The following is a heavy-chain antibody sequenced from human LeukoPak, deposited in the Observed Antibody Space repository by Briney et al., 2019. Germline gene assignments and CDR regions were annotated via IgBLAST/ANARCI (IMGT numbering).Heavy chain of an antibody. CDR2: IYYSGST. J-gene: IGHJ4*02. V-gene: IGHV4-39*01. D-gene: IGHD6-13*01. CDR3: ARRDSSSWFHFDY. Sequence: PSETLSLTCTVSGGSISSSSYYWGWIRQPPGKGLEWIGSIYYSGSTYYNPSLKSRVTISVDTSKNQSSLKLSSVTAADTAVYYCARRDSSSWFHFDYWGQGTLVTVSS. CDR1: GGSISSSSYY.